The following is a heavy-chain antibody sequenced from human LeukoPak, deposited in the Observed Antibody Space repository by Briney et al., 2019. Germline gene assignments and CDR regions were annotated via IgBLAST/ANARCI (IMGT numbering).Heavy chain of an antibody. D-gene: IGHD3-10*01. CDR3: ARSTMVRGRSAFDI. CDR2: INPNSGGT. V-gene: IGHV1-2*02. J-gene: IGHJ3*02. CDR1: GYTFTGYY. Sequence: ASVKVSCKASGYTFTGYYMHWVRQAPGQGLEWMGWINPNSGGTNYAQKFQGRVTMTRDTSISTAYMELGRLRSDDTAVYYCARSTMVRGRSAFDIWGQGTMVTVSS.